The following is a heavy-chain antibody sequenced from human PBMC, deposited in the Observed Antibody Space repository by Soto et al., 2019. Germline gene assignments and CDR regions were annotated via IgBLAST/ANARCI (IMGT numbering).Heavy chain of an antibody. Sequence: ASVKVSCKASGYTFTAYYIHWVRQAPGQGLEWMGRINPNSGGTNYAQNLQGRVTISADKSTLTSYMELHSLTSDDKALYYCARDRTDSGYYTNWLDPWGQGTQVTVSS. CDR3: ARDRTDSGYYTNWLDP. V-gene: IGHV1-2*06. D-gene: IGHD3-22*01. CDR1: GYTFTAYY. J-gene: IGHJ5*02. CDR2: INPNSGGT.